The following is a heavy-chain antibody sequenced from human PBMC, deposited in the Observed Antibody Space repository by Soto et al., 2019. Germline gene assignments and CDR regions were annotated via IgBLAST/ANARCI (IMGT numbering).Heavy chain of an antibody. CDR1: GGSISSSSYY. CDR3: ARRLYYDSSGFEGGGMDV. CDR2: IYHSGST. Sequence: SETLSLTCTVSGGSISSSSYYWGWIRQPPGKGLEWIGSIYHSGSTYYNPSLKSRVTISVDTSKNQFSLKLSSVTAADTAVYYCARRLYYDSSGFEGGGMDVWGQGTTVTVSS. V-gene: IGHV4-39*01. D-gene: IGHD3-22*01. J-gene: IGHJ6*02.